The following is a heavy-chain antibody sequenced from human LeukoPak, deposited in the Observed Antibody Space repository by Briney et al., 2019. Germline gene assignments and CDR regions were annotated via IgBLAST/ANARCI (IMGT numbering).Heavy chain of an antibody. Sequence: GGSLRLSCAASGVTFSNAWMNWVRQAPGKGLEWVGRIKSKTDGGTTDYAAPVKGRFTISRDDSKNTLYLQMNSLKTGDTAVYYCTTSSGSYYRLNWFDPWGQGTLVTVSS. CDR2: IKSKTDGGTT. J-gene: IGHJ5*02. D-gene: IGHD1-26*01. V-gene: IGHV3-15*07. CDR1: GVTFSNAW. CDR3: TTSSGSYYRLNWFDP.